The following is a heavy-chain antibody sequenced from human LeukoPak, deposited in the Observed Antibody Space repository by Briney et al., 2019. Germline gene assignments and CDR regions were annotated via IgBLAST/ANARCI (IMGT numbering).Heavy chain of an antibody. J-gene: IGHJ4*02. D-gene: IGHD3-9*01. CDR1: GGSISSGGYY. V-gene: IGHV4-31*03. CDR2: IYYSGST. CDR3: ARVAANYGYFELEYYFDY. Sequence: KPSQTLSLTCTVSGGSISSGGYYWSWIRQHPGKGLEWIGYIYYSGSTYYNPSLKSRVTISVDTSKNQFSLKLSSVTAADTAVYYCARVAANYGYFELEYYFDYWGQGTLVTVSS.